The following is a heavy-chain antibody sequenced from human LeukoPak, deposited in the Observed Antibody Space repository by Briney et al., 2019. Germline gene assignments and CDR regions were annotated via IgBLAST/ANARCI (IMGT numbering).Heavy chain of an antibody. J-gene: IGHJ4*02. V-gene: IGHV1-2*02. CDR3: ARDLVATISGTDY. CDR2: INPNSGGT. CDR1: GYTFTGYY. Sequence: ASVKVSCKASGYTFTGYYMHWVRQAPGQGLEWMGWINPNSGGTNYAQKFQGRVTMTRDTSISTAHMELSRLRSDDTAVYYCARDLVATISGTDYWGQGTLVTVSS. D-gene: IGHD5-12*01.